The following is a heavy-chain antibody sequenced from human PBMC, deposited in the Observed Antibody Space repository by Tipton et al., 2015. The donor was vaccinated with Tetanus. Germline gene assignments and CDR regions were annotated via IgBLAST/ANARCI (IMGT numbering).Heavy chain of an antibody. Sequence: GLVKPSETLSLTCTVSGGSIRGDNYSWNWIRQPPGKGLEWLAYISYSGRTNSNYPLKSRITISQDTSKNQFSLKLTSVTAADTAVYYCARDRITGPTGRYYAMDVWGQGTTVTVSS. J-gene: IGHJ6*01. CDR1: GGSIRGDNYS. D-gene: IGHD1-7*01. V-gene: IGHV4-61*01. CDR3: ARDRITGPTGRYYAMDV. CDR2: ISYSGRT.